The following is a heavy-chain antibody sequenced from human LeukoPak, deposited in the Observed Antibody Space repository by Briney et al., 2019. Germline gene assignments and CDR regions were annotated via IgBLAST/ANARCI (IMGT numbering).Heavy chain of an antibody. D-gene: IGHD3-10*01. V-gene: IGHV1-2*02. CDR2: INPNSGGT. CDR3: ARVLLWFGEDLYDAFDI. CDR1: GYTFTGYY. Sequence: ASVKVSCKASGYTFTGYYMHWVRQAPGQGLEWMGWINPNSGGTNYAQKFQGRVTMTRDTSISTAYMELSRLRSDDTAVYYCARVLLWFGEDLYDAFDIWGQGIMVTVSS. J-gene: IGHJ3*02.